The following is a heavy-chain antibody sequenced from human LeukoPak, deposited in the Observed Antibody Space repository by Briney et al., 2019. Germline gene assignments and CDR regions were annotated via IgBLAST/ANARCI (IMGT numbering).Heavy chain of an antibody. CDR3: ARDSHYYDSSGQFDY. V-gene: IGHV1-18*01. CDR1: GYTFTSYG. D-gene: IGHD3-22*01. J-gene: IGHJ4*02. Sequence: EASVKVSCKASGYTFTSYGISWVRQAPGQGLEWMGWISAYNGNTNYAQKLQGRVTMTTDTSTSTAYMELRSLRSDDTAVYYCARDSHYYDSSGQFDYWGQGTLVTVSS. CDR2: ISAYNGNT.